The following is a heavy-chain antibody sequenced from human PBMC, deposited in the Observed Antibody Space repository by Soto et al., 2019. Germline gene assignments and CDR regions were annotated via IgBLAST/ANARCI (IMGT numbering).Heavy chain of an antibody. V-gene: IGHV2-26*01. CDR2: IFSDNER. CDR1: GFSLTTGKMG. J-gene: IGHJ6*02. CDR3: ARMNVDSYQFYYAMDV. Sequence: SGPTLVNPTETLTLTCTVSGFSLTTGKMGVSWVRQPPGKALEWLAHIFSDNERSYSASLQGRLTISKDTSGSQVVLSMTNVDPVDTATYYCARMNVDSYQFYYAMDVWGQGTTVTVSS. D-gene: IGHD4-17*01.